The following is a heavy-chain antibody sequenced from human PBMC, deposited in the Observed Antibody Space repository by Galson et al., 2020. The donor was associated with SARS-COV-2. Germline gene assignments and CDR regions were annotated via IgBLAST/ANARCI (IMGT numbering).Heavy chain of an antibody. Sequence: TETLSLTCTVSGASIRSYYWSWIRQSPGKGLEWIGYIYYSGSTNYNPSLKSRLTMSVDTSKNQISLKVSSVTAADTAVYYCARSRVDIVATTALLFDYWGQGTLVTVSS. V-gene: IGHV4-59*01. CDR3: ARSRVDIVATTALLFDY. D-gene: IGHD5-12*01. CDR1: GASIRSYY. J-gene: IGHJ4*02. CDR2: IYYSGST.